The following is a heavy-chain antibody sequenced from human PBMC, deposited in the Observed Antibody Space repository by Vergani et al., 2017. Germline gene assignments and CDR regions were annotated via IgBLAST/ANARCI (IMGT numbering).Heavy chain of an antibody. J-gene: IGHJ4*02. D-gene: IGHD4-11*01. CDR1: GFTFDDYA. V-gene: IGHV3-9*01. CDR2: ISWNSGSI. Sequence: EVQLVESGGGLVQPGRSLRLSCAASGFTFDDYAMHWVRQAPGKGLEWVSGISWNSGSIGYADSVKGRFTISRDNAKNSLYLQMNSLKPEDSALYYCAKDKTGSNWHYFDSWGQGTLVTVTS. CDR3: AKDKTGSNWHYFDS.